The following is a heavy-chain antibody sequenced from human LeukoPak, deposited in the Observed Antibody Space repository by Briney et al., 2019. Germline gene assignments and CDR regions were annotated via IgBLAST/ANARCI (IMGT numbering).Heavy chain of an antibody. V-gene: IGHV4-34*01. D-gene: IGHD3-22*01. CDR1: GGSFSGYY. Sequence: SETLSLTCVVYGGSFSGYYWSWIRQPPGKGLEWIGEINHSGSTNYNPSLKSRVTISVDTSKNQFSLKLTSVTAADTAVYYCASGWNYYESSGYYYPMIWGQGTMVTVSS. J-gene: IGHJ3*02. CDR2: INHSGST. CDR3: ASGWNYYESSGYYYPMI.